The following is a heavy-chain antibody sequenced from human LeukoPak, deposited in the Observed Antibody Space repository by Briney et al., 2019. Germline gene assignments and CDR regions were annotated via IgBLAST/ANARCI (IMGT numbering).Heavy chain of an antibody. Sequence: PGGSLRLSCAASGFTFSTYWMHWVRQAPGTGLEWVSYISSSGSTIYYADSVKGRFTISRDNAKNTLYLQMNSLRAEDTAVYYCARAKGIAAAVGDYWGQGTLVTVSS. D-gene: IGHD6-13*01. CDR2: ISSSGSTI. CDR3: ARAKGIAAAVGDY. CDR1: GFTFSTYW. V-gene: IGHV3-48*04. J-gene: IGHJ4*02.